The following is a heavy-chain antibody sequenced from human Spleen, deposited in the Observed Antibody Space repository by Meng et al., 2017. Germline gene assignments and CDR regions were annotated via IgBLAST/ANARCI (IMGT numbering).Heavy chain of an antibody. Sequence: SETLSLTCAVSGDSFSSRSYYWSWIRQPPGKGLEWIASIDFSGSTFYNPSLKSRVTISMDTSKNQFSLSLTSVTAADTVVYYCARKKKLNAFDVWVQGTMVTVSS. CDR1: GDSFSSRSYY. J-gene: IGHJ3*01. CDR2: IDFSGST. V-gene: IGHV4-39*07. CDR3: ARKKKLNAFDV. D-gene: IGHD2-15*01.